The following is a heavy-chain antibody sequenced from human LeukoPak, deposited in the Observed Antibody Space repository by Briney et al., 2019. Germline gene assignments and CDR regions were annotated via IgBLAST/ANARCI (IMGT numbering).Heavy chain of an antibody. D-gene: IGHD3-10*01. CDR2: IYSSGST. CDR3: ARIDHYGSGSYYRIDY. V-gene: IGHV4-39*01. CDR1: GGSISRSSYY. Sequence: PSETLSLTCTVSGGSISRSSYYWGWIRQPPGKGLEWIGTIYSSGSTFYNTSLKSRVTISVDTSKNQFSLKLNSVTAADTAVYYCARIDHYGSGSYYRIDYWGQGTLVTVSS. J-gene: IGHJ4*02.